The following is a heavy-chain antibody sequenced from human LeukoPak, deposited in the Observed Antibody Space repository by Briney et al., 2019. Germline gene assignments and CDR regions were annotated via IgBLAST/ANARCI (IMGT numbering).Heavy chain of an antibody. V-gene: IGHV1-18*01. Sequence: ASVKDSCKASGYTFTSYGISWVRQAPGQGLGWMGWISAYNGNTNYAQKLQGRVTMTTDTSTSTAYMELRSLRSDDTAVYYCARVPLVGATPRWVSRFDYWGQGTLVTVSS. J-gene: IGHJ4*02. CDR2: ISAYNGNT. CDR1: GYTFTSYG. CDR3: ARVPLVGATPRWVSRFDY. D-gene: IGHD1-26*01.